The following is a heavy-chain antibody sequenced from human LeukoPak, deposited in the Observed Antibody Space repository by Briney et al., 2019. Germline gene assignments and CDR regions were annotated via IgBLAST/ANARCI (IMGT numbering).Heavy chain of an antibody. CDR1: GFTFDDYA. Sequence: GGSLRLSCAASGFTFDDYAMHWVRQAPGKGLEWVSGISWNSGSIGYADSVKGRFTISRDNAKNSLYLQMNSLRAEDTALYYCAKDCSTSYYYYYMDVSGKGTTVTVSS. CDR3: AKDCSTSYYYYYMDV. CDR2: ISWNSGSI. D-gene: IGHD6-6*01. J-gene: IGHJ6*03. V-gene: IGHV3-9*01.